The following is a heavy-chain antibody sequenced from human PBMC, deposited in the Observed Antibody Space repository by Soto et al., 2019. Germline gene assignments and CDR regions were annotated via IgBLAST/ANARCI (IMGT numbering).Heavy chain of an antibody. J-gene: IGHJ5*02. Sequence: QVQLVQSGAEVKKPGASVKVSCKASGYTLTSYGISWVRQAPGQGLEWMGWISAYNGNTNYAQKLQGRVTMTTDTSTSTAYMELRSLRSDDTAVYYCARVPFCSSTSCYRNWFDPWGQGTLVTVSS. V-gene: IGHV1-18*04. D-gene: IGHD2-2*01. CDR3: ARVPFCSSTSCYRNWFDP. CDR1: GYTLTSYG. CDR2: ISAYNGNT.